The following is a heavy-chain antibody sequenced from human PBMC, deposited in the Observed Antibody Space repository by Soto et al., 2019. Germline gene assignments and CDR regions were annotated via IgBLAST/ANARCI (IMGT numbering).Heavy chain of an antibody. J-gene: IGHJ6*02. Sequence: QVQLVESGGGVVQPGRSLRLSCEASGFSFGSCGMHWVRQAPGKGLEWVAIIWFDGSKKYYADSVKGQFTISRDNSKNMLSLEMNNLRPEDTAIYYCARVRPGGSYFYYGMDVWGQGTTVTVSS. D-gene: IGHD3-10*01. CDR1: GFSFGSCG. V-gene: IGHV3-33*01. CDR3: ARVRPGGSYFYYGMDV. CDR2: IWFDGSKK.